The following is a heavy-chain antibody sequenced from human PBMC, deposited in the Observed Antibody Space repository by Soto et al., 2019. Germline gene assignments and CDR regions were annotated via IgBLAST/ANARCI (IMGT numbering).Heavy chain of an antibody. Sequence: GGSLRLSCAASGFTFSNAWMSWVRQAPGKGLEWVGRIKSKTDGGTTDYAAPVKGRFTISRDDSKYTLYLQMNSLKTEDTAVYYCTTLHDPDAFDIWGQGTMVTVSS. CDR3: TTLHDPDAFDI. J-gene: IGHJ3*02. V-gene: IGHV3-15*01. CDR2: IKSKTDGGTT. CDR1: GFTFSNAW.